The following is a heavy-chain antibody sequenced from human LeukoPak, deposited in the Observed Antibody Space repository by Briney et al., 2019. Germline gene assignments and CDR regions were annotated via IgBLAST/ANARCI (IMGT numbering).Heavy chain of an antibody. V-gene: IGHV3-48*02. CDR3: ARKSYYFDSSAYDFDY. CDR2: ISTSSGTI. D-gene: IGHD3-22*01. J-gene: IGHJ4*02. CDR1: GFTFSSYS. Sequence: GSLRLSCAASGFTFSSYSMIRVRQAPGKGLEWVSYISTSSGTIFYADSVKGRFTISRDNAKNSLYLQMNSLRDEDTAVYYCARKSYYFDSSAYDFDYWGQGTLVTVSS.